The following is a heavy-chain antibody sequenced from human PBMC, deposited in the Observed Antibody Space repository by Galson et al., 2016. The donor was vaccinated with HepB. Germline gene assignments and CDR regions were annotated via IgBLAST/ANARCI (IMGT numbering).Heavy chain of an antibody. J-gene: IGHJ6*02. CDR3: AKSGPGGWYRNYYGLNV. Sequence: SLRLSCAASGFIFSNYALTWVRQTPGKGLEWVSSITGSGSRTYYAVSVEGRYTISRDNSKNTVYLQMNSLRAEDTAVYYCAKSGPGGWYRNYYGLNVWGPGTAVAV. V-gene: IGHV3-23*01. D-gene: IGHD1-1*01. CDR2: ITGSGSRT. CDR1: GFIFSNYA.